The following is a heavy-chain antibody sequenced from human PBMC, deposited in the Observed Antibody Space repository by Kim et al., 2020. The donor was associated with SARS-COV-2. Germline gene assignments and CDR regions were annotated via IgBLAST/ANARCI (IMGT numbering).Heavy chain of an antibody. D-gene: IGHD3-22*01. CDR2: IKEDGRDT. CDR1: GFAFSTSW. CDR3: ARDPYDSSGYGAFDS. Sequence: GGSLRLSCVGSGFAFSTSWMTWVRQVPGKGLEWVANIKEDGRDTYYVDSVKGRFTISRDNAKSSVYLQMNSLRAEDTAVYYCARDPYDSSGYGAFDSWG. V-gene: IGHV3-7*01. J-gene: IGHJ4*01.